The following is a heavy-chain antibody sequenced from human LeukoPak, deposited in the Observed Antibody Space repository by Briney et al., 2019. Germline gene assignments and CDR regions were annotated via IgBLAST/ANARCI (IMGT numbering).Heavy chain of an antibody. Sequence: GGSLRLSCAASGFTFSSYAMSWVRQAPGKGLEWVSAISGSGGSTYYADSVKGRFTISRDNSKNTLYMQINSLRAEDTAVFYCARTLWSMGYFDYWGQGTLVPVSS. CDR1: GFTFSSYA. J-gene: IGHJ4*02. CDR2: ISGSGGST. CDR3: ARTLWSMGYFDY. V-gene: IGHV3-23*01. D-gene: IGHD5-18*01.